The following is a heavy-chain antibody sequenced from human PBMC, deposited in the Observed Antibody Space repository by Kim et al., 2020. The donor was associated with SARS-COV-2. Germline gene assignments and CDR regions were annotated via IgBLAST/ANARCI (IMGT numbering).Heavy chain of an antibody. CDR3: TNDHVAGYWS. D-gene: IGHD6-19*01. V-gene: IGHV3-53*01. Sequence: GNTYYADFVKGRFTISRDNSKNILYLQMNNLRAEDTAVYYCTNDHVAGYWSWGQGTLVTVSS. J-gene: IGHJ5*02. CDR2: GNT.